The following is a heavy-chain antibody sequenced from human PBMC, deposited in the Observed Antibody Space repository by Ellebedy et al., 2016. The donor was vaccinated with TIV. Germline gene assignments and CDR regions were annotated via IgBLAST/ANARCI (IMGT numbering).Heavy chain of an antibody. CDR1: GGSISSGGYS. CDR2: IYHSGST. Sequence: SQTLSLTCAVSGGSISSGGYSWSWIRQPPGKGLEWIGYIYHSGSTYYNPSLKSRVTMSVDTSKNQFSLKLSSVTAADTAVYYCARLNVATLGFDYWGQGTLVTVSS. D-gene: IGHD5-12*01. J-gene: IGHJ4*02. CDR3: ARLNVATLGFDY. V-gene: IGHV4-30-2*01.